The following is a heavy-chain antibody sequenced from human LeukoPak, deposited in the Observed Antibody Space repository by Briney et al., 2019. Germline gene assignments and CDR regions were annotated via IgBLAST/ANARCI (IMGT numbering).Heavy chain of an antibody. Sequence: GGSLRLSCVASGFTFSNFWMHWVRHAPGKGLVWVSRINGDGSSTSYADFVKGRLTISRDNAKDTIFLQMNNLRAEETAVYFCVREGLYCSNGVCFRAAFDYWGQGALVTVSS. CDR2: INGDGSST. J-gene: IGHJ4*02. CDR1: GFTFSNFW. CDR3: VREGLYCSNGVCFRAAFDY. V-gene: IGHV3-74*01. D-gene: IGHD2-8*01.